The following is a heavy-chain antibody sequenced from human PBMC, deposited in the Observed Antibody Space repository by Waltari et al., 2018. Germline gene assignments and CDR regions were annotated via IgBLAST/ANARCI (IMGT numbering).Heavy chain of an antibody. V-gene: IGHV3-49*03. CDR2: IRSKAYGGTT. CDR3: AKGYSDHDAFDI. D-gene: IGHD5-18*01. Sequence: EVQLVESGGGLVQPGRSLRLSCTASGFTFGDYAMSWFLQAPGKGLEWVGFIRSKAYGGTTEYAASVKGRFTISRDNSKNTLYLQMNSLRAEDTAVYYCAKGYSDHDAFDIWGQGTMVTVSS. J-gene: IGHJ3*02. CDR1: GFTFGDYA.